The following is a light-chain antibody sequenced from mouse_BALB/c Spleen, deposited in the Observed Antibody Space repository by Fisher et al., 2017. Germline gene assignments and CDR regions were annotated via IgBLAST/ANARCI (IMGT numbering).Light chain of an antibody. CDR2: GTS. J-gene: IGKJ1*01. CDR1: SSVSSSY. CDR3: QQWSSNPWT. V-gene: IGKV4-74*01. Sequence: IVITQSPAIMSASLGERVTMTCTASSSVSSSYLHWYQQKPGSSPKPWIYGTSNLASGVPVRFSGSGSGTSYSLTINSMEAEDAATYYCQQWSSNPWTFGGGTKLEIK.